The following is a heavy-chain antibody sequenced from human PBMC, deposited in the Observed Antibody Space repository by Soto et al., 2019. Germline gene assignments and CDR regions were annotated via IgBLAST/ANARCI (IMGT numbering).Heavy chain of an antibody. CDR1: GYTFSNYG. CDR2: INGYNGDA. CDR3: ARDLRSTDYYFDL. Sequence: QVQLVQSGGEVKNPGASVKVSCKASGYTFSNYGISWVRQAPGQGLEWMGWINGYNGDAHYAQNLQGRVTVTTDTSTNTVYMEVRSLRFDDTAVYYCARDLRSTDYYFDLWGRGTLVIVSS. D-gene: IGHD2-2*01. V-gene: IGHV1-18*01. J-gene: IGHJ2*01.